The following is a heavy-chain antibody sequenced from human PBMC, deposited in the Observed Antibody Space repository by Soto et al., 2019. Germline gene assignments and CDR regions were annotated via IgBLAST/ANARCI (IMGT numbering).Heavy chain of an antibody. J-gene: IGHJ4*02. CDR2: IYYSGST. D-gene: IGHD5-12*01. CDR1: GVYISGYY. Sequence: SDTLSLTCTVSGVYISGYYLSWIRQPPGKGLEWIGYIYYSGSTNYNPSLKSRVTISVDTSKNQVSLKLSSVTAADTAVYYCARAPPGYSGFFDYWGQGTLVTVSS. V-gene: IGHV4-59*01. CDR3: ARAPPGYSGFFDY.